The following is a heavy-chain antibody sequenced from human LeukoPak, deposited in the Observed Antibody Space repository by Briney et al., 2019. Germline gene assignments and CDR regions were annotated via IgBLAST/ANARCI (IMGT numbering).Heavy chain of an antibody. Sequence: SETLSLTFGVSGYSISSGSFWVWIRQPPGKGLEWIGSVYHTGATYYNPSLRSPVTISVDTSKNQFSLELNSVTAADTAVYYCARDLGLTISANWLDPWGQGTLVTVSS. CDR1: GYSISSGSF. D-gene: IGHD3-9*01. CDR2: VYHTGAT. V-gene: IGHV4-38-2*02. J-gene: IGHJ5*02. CDR3: ARDLGLTISANWLDP.